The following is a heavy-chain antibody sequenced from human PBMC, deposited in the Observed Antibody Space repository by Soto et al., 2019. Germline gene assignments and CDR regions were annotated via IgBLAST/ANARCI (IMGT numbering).Heavy chain of an antibody. CDR2: IYPGDFDT. CDR3: ARQTDPVNGPFDY. J-gene: IGHJ4*02. V-gene: IGHV5-51*01. Sequence: GGAVKNSWKCAGYSITIYWNGWVRKVTWKGLEWMGIIYPGDFDTGYIPSFQGQVTISADKSISTAYLQWSSLKASDAAMYYCARQTDPVNGPFDYWGQGTLVTVSS. D-gene: IGHD2-8*01. CDR1: GYSITIYW.